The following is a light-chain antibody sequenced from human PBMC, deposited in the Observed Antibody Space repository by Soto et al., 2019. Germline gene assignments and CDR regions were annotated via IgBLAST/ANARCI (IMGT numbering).Light chain of an antibody. V-gene: IGLV2-8*01. J-gene: IGLJ2*01. CDR2: EVS. CDR3: SSYAGSNILV. CDR1: SSDVGGYNY. Sequence: QSGLTQPPSASGSPGQSVTISCTGTSSDVGGYNYVSWYQQHPGKAPKLMIYEVSKRPSGVPDRFSGSKSGNTASLTVSGLQAEDEADYYCSSYAGSNILVFGGGTKLTVL.